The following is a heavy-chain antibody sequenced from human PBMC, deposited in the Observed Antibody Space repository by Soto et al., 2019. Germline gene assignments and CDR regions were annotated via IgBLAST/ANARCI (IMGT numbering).Heavy chain of an antibody. V-gene: IGHV2-5*02. CDR1: GFSFSINGVA. CDR2: LHLDDDQ. J-gene: IGHJ5*01. CDR3: AHKRDVSRGFKS. Sequence: QITLKESGPSLVKPTQTLTLTCTFLGFSFSINGVAVGWIRQPPGQDLEWLALLHLDDDQAYNPSLKNRLTITKDTSRNQVVLTMTIMDPVDTATDYCAHKRDVSRGFKSWGQGTLVTVSS.